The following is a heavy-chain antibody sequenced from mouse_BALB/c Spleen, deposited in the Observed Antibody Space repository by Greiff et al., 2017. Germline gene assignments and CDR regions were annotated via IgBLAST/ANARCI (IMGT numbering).Heavy chain of an antibody. CDR1: GFNIKDTY. CDR2: IDPANGNT. V-gene: IGHV14-3*02. D-gene: IGHD2-4*01. Sequence: VQLKQSGAELVKPGASVKLSCTASGFNIKDTYMHWVKQRPEQGLEWIGRIDPANGNTKYDPKFQGKATITADTSSNTAYLQLSSLTSEDTAVYYCARRITTGFDYWGQGTTLTVSS. J-gene: IGHJ2*01. CDR3: ARRITTGFDY.